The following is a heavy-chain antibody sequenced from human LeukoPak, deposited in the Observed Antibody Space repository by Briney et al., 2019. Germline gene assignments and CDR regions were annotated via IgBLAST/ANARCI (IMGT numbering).Heavy chain of an antibody. CDR2: INWSGGST. J-gene: IGHJ4*02. D-gene: IGHD3-22*01. Sequence: GGSLRLSCAASGFTFDDFGMSWGRPAPGKGLEWVSGINWSGGSTGYAASVKGRFTISRDNAKNSLYLQMNSLRAEDTALYYCARASHYSDSSDYPDYWGQGTLVTVSS. V-gene: IGHV3-20*04. CDR1: GFTFDDFG. CDR3: ARASHYSDSSDYPDY.